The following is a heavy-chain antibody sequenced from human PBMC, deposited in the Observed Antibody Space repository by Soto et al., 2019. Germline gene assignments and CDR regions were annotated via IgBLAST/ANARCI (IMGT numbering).Heavy chain of an antibody. J-gene: IGHJ6*02. CDR1: GFTFSSYG. V-gene: IGHV3-30*18. CDR3: AKDRAYYGSGSYDTAYYYYGMDV. D-gene: IGHD3-10*01. Sequence: GGSVRLSCAASGFTFSSYGMHWVRQAPGKGLEWVAVISYDGSNKYYADSVKGRFTISRDNSKNTLYLQMNSLRAEDTAVYYCAKDRAYYGSGSYDTAYYYYGMDVWGQGTTVTVSS. CDR2: ISYDGSNK.